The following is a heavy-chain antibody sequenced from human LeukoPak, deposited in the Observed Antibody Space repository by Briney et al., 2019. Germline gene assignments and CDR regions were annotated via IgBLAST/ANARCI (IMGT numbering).Heavy chain of an antibody. CDR3: ARGDYYDSSGYLNWFDP. V-gene: IGHV1-18*01. J-gene: IGHJ5*02. CDR2: ISAYNGNT. D-gene: IGHD3-22*01. CDR1: GYTFTSYG. Sequence: ASVKVSCKASGYTFTSYGISWVRQAPGQGLEWMGWISAYNGNTNYAQKLQGRVTMTTDTSTSTAYMELRSLRPDDTAVYYCARGDYYDSSGYLNWFDPWGQGTLVTVSS.